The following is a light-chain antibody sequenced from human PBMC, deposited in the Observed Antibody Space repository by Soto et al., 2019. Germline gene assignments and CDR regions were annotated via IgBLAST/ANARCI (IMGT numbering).Light chain of an antibody. V-gene: IGLV1-47*01. J-gene: IGLJ3*02. Sequence: QSVLTQPPSASGTPGQSVTISCSGSRPNIGSNHVYWDQQLPQTAPKLLLFETNQRPSGVPDRFSGSKSGTSASLVIRGLRSEDEADYYCASWDDRLYAVLFGGGTKLTVL. CDR2: ETN. CDR1: RPNIGSNH. CDR3: ASWDDRLYAVL.